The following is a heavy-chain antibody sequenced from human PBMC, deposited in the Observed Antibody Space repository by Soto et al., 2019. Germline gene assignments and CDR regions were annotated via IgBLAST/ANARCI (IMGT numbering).Heavy chain of an antibody. CDR3: ARDSTIPGIAAAGTDYGMDV. CDR2: INPNSGGT. V-gene: IGHV1-2*04. Sequence: GASVKVSCKASGYTFTGYYMHWVRQAPGQGLEWMGWINPNSGGTNYAQKFQGWVTMTRDTSISTAYMELSRLRSDDTAVYYCARDSTIPGIAAAGTDYGMDVWGQGTTVTVSS. CDR1: GYTFTGYY. D-gene: IGHD6-13*01. J-gene: IGHJ6*02.